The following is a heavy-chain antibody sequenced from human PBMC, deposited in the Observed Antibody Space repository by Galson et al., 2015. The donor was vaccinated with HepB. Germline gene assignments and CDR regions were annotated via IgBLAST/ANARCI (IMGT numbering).Heavy chain of an antibody. D-gene: IGHD4-17*01. J-gene: IGHJ6*02. CDR3: ARGEYGDYGVVYYYYGMDV. CDR2: INPNSGGT. CDR1: GYTFAVYY. Sequence: SVKVSCKASGYTFAVYYMHWVRQAPGQGLEWMGRINPNSGGTDYAQKFQGRVTMTRDTSISTAYMELSRPRSDDTAVYYCARGEYGDYGVVYYYYGMDVWGQGTTVTVSS. V-gene: IGHV1-2*06.